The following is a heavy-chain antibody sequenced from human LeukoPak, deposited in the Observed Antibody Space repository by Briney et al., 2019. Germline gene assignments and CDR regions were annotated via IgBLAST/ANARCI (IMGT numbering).Heavy chain of an antibody. CDR3: ARVREDEYYYDSRRDAFDI. CDR1: GYTFTSYG. Sequence: ASVKVSCKASGYTFTSYGISWVRQAPGQGLEWMGWISAYNGNTNYAQKLQGRVTMTTDTSTSTAYMELRSLRPDDTAVYYCARVREDEYYYDSRRDAFDIWGQGTMVTVSS. V-gene: IGHV1-18*01. J-gene: IGHJ3*02. CDR2: ISAYNGNT. D-gene: IGHD3-22*01.